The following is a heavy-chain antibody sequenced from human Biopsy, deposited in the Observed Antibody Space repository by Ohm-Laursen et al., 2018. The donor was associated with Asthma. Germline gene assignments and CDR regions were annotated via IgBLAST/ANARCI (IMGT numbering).Heavy chain of an antibody. CDR2: ISWNSRSI. D-gene: IGHD4/OR15-4a*01. CDR1: GFTFRNYV. V-gene: IGHV3-9*01. Sequence: SLRLSCTASGFTFRNYVMHWVRQAPGKGLEWVSGISWNSRSIGYGDSVKGRFTISRDNTKNSLYLQMNSLSPEDTAMYYCRALPTRTMYFDSWGQGTLVTVSS. CDR3: RALPTRTMYFDS. J-gene: IGHJ4*02.